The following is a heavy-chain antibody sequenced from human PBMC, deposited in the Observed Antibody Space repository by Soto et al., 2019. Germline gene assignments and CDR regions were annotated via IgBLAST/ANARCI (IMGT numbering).Heavy chain of an antibody. CDR1: GGSISSYY. Sequence: SETLSLTCTVSGGSISSYYWSWIRQPPGKGLEWIGYIYYSGSTNYNPSLKSRVTISVDTSKNQFSLKLSSVTAADTAVYYCARKRGDYWGQGTLVTVSS. CDR3: ARKRGDY. CDR2: IYYSGST. V-gene: IGHV4-59*08. J-gene: IGHJ4*02.